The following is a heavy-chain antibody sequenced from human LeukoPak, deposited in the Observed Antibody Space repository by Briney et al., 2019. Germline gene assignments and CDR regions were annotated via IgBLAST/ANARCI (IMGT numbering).Heavy chain of an antibody. CDR1: GGSISSCSNY. J-gene: IGHJ4*02. CDR3: AREGGPYRPLDY. Sequence: PSETLSLTCTVSGGSISSCSNYWGWIRQPPGKGLEWIGNIYYSGSTYYNPSLKSRVTISVDTSKNQFSLKLSSVTAADTAVYYCAREGGPYRPLDYSGQGTLVTVAS. CDR2: IYYSGST. V-gene: IGHV4-39*02.